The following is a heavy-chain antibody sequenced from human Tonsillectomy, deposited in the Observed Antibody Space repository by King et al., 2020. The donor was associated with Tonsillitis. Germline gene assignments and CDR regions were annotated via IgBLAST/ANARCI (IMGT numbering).Heavy chain of an antibody. D-gene: IGHD2-15*01. Sequence: VQLGESGGGLVKPGGSLRLSCAASGFTFSSHSMNWVRQAPGKGLEWVASISMSSIYRYYADSVKGRFTIYRDNAKNSMSLQLSNLRADDTAVYFCVKAGSYCSGGDCYEGAFENWGQATMVLVSS. CDR2: ISMSSIYR. V-gene: IGHV3-21*01. CDR1: GFTFSSHS. J-gene: IGHJ3*02. CDR3: VKAGSYCSGGDCYEGAFEN.